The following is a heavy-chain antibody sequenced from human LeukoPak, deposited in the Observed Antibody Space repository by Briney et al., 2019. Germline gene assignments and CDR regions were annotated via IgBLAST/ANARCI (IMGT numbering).Heavy chain of an antibody. CDR3: AKDGSWIQLWPYYFDY. Sequence: GGSLRLSCAASGFTFSSYAMSWVRQAPGKGLEWVSAISGSGGSTYYADSVKGRFTISRDNSKNTLYLQMNSLRAEGTAVYYCAKDGSWIQLWPYYFDYWGQGTLVTVSS. V-gene: IGHV3-23*01. D-gene: IGHD5-18*01. J-gene: IGHJ4*02. CDR1: GFTFSSYA. CDR2: ISGSGGST.